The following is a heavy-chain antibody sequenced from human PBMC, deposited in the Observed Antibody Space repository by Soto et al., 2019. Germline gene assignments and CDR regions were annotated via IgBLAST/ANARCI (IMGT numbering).Heavy chain of an antibody. D-gene: IGHD6-19*01. V-gene: IGHV4-31*03. J-gene: IGHJ4*02. CDR1: GASISSGGYY. Sequence: PSETLSLTCTVSGASISSGGYYWSWIRQRPGKGLEWIGYIYYSGSTYYNPSLKSRVTISVDTSKNQFSLKLSSVTAADTAVYYCARSSGWYDYWGQGALVTVPQ. CDR2: IYYSGST. CDR3: ARSSGWYDY.